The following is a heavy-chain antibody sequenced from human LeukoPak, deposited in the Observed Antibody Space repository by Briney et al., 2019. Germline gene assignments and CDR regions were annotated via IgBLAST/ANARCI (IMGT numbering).Heavy chain of an antibody. CDR3: ARDRGYCSSTSCYSYYYYGMDV. Sequence: GASVKVSCKASGYTFTRYYIHWVRQAPGQGLEWMGIINPSGGSTSYAQKFQGRVTMTRDTSTSTVYMELSSLRSEDTAVYYCARDRGYCSSTSCYSYYYYGMDVWGKGATVTVSS. V-gene: IGHV1-46*01. D-gene: IGHD2-2*01. CDR1: GYTFTRYY. CDR2: INPSGGST. J-gene: IGHJ6*04.